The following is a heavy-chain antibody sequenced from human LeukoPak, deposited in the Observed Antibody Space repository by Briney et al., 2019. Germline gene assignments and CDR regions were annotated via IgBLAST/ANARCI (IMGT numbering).Heavy chain of an antibody. Sequence: GGSLRLSCAASGFTVSSNYMSWVGQAPGQGGEGVSGIYSGGSTSYADSVKHRFTISRDNSKHTLYLQMNSLRAEDTAVYYCARGDSSSWKNYYYYYGMDVWAQGTTVTVSS. CDR2: IYSGGST. D-gene: IGHD6-13*01. CDR1: GFTVSSNY. J-gene: IGHJ6*02. CDR3: ARGDSSSWKNYYYYYGMDV. V-gene: IGHV3-66*02.